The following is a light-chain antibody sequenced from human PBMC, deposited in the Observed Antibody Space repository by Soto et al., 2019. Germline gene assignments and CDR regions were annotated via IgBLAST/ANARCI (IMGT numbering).Light chain of an antibody. CDR3: QQYARSPYT. CDR2: GAS. CDR1: QSVTRNY. J-gene: IGKJ2*01. V-gene: IGKV3-20*01. Sequence: TKSPGTLSLSPGEGATLSCRASQSVTRNYLAWYQQKPGQPPRLLIYGASSRAAGIPDRFSGSGSGTDFTLTISRLEPEDFAVYYCQQYARSPYTFGPGTNLEIK.